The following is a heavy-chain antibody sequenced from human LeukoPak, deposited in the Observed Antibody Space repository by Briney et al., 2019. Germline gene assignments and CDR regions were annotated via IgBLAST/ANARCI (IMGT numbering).Heavy chain of an antibody. V-gene: IGHV1-8*01. Sequence: ASAKVSCKASGYTFTSYDINWVRQATGQGLEWMGWMNPNSGNTGYAQKFQGRVTMTRNTSISTAYMELRSLRSDDTAVYYCARVLGISVGYLGYWGQGTLVTVSS. CDR1: GYTFTSYD. CDR3: ARVLGISVGYLGY. CDR2: MNPNSGNT. D-gene: IGHD1-14*01. J-gene: IGHJ4*02.